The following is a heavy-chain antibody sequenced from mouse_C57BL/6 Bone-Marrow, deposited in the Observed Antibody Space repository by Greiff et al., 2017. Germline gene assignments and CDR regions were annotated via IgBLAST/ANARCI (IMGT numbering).Heavy chain of an antibody. CDR3: ARSHSTTVGAGGGYWYFDV. Sequence: QVQLQQSGPELVKPGASVKISCKASGYAFSSSWMNWVKQRPGKGLEWIGRIYPGDGDTNYNGKFKGKATLTADKSSSTAYMQLSSLTSEDSAVYFCARSHSTTVGAGGGYWYFDVWGTGTTVTVSS. D-gene: IGHD1-1*01. V-gene: IGHV1-82*01. CDR1: GYAFSSSW. CDR2: IYPGDGDT. J-gene: IGHJ1*03.